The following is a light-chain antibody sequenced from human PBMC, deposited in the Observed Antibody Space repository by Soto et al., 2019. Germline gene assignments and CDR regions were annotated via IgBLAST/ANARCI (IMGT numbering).Light chain of an antibody. V-gene: IGKV3-20*01. CDR3: QQYGSSGT. J-gene: IGKJ1*01. Sequence: EIALTQSPGTLSLSPGERATLSCRASQSVRNNYLAWYQQKPGQAPRLLIYGASNRGIGIPDRFSGSGCGTDFTLTISRLEPEDFAVYYCQQYGSSGTFGQGTKVEIK. CDR2: GAS. CDR1: QSVRNNY.